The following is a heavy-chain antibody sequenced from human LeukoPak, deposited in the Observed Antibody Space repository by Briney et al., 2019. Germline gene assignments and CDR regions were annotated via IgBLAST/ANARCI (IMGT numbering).Heavy chain of an antibody. J-gene: IGHJ1*01. CDR3: ARAGFVTYDSSGYWSYFQH. D-gene: IGHD3-22*01. CDR2: IIPIFGTA. CDR1: GGTFSSYA. V-gene: IGHV1-69*05. Sequence: SVKVSCKASGGTFSSYAISWVRQAPGQGLEWMGGIIPIFGTANYAQKFQGRVTITTDESTSTAYMELSSLRSEDTAVYYCARAGFVTYDSSGYWSYFQHWGQGTLVTASS.